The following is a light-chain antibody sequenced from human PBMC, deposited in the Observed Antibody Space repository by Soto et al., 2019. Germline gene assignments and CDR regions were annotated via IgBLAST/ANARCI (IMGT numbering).Light chain of an antibody. V-gene: IGKV1-27*01. Sequence: DTQMTQSPSALSASVGDRVTITCRASQGISVYLAWYQQKPGSIPKLLIFAASTLQSGVPSRFSVSGSGTDFTLTISSLQPEDVATYCCQKYDRAPFTFGPGTKVDIK. J-gene: IGKJ3*01. CDR2: AAS. CDR1: QGISVY. CDR3: QKYDRAPFT.